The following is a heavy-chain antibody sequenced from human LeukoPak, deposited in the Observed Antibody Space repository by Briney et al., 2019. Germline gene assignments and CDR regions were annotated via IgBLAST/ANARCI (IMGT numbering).Heavy chain of an antibody. CDR3: ARGWLAETTVVTPYNY. Sequence: SVKVSCKASGYTFTSYDICWVRQAPGQGLEWMGGITPLFGVANYAQKFQGRVTISAVESKSTAYMELRSLRSEDTAVYYCARGWLAETTVVTPYNYWGQGTLVTVSS. D-gene: IGHD4-23*01. V-gene: IGHV1-69*13. J-gene: IGHJ4*02. CDR1: GYTFTSYD. CDR2: ITPLFGVA.